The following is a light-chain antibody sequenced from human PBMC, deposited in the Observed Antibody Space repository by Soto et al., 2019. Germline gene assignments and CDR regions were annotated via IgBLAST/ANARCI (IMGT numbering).Light chain of an antibody. CDR1: SSDVGGYNY. Sequence: QSVLTQPASVSGSPGQSITISCTGTSSDVGGYNYVSWYQQHPGKAPKLMIYDVSNRPSGVSNRFSGSKSGNTASLTISGFQAEDEADYYCSSYTSSSLRYVFGTGTKVTAL. CDR3: SSYTSSSLRYV. CDR2: DVS. J-gene: IGLJ1*01. V-gene: IGLV2-14*01.